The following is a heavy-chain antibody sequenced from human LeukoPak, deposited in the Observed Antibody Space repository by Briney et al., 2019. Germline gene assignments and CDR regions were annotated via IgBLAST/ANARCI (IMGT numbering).Heavy chain of an antibody. J-gene: IGHJ3*02. Sequence: AASVRVSRKASGYTFTNYGISWVRQAPGQGREWMGWISGYNGYTKSAQNLQGRVTMTTDTSTSTAYMELRSLRSDDTAVYYCARMMTPRLYYDSSGYYYGAFDIWGQGTMVTVSS. CDR3: ARMMTPRLYYDSSGYYYGAFDI. V-gene: IGHV1-18*01. CDR1: GYTFTNYG. D-gene: IGHD3-22*01. CDR2: ISGYNGYT.